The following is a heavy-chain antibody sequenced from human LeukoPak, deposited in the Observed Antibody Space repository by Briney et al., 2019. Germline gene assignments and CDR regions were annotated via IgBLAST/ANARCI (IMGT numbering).Heavy chain of an antibody. V-gene: IGHV4-39*01. CDR1: GGSISSIGYY. D-gene: IGHD2-15*01. J-gene: IGHJ4*02. CDR3: ARGYCSGGSCYWGDY. CDR2: VYYSGST. Sequence: SETLSLTCIVSGGSISSIGYYWGWIRQPPGTGLEWFGSVYYSGSTFYNPSLKSRVTTSVDTSKSQFSLKLNSMTAADTAVYYCARGYCSGGSCYWGDYWGQGALVTVSS.